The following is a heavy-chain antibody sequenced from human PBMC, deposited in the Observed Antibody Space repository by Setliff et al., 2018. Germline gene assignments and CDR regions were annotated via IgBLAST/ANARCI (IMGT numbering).Heavy chain of an antibody. CDR2: ISSGSSTI. Sequence: PGGSLRLSCVVSGLTFRNFGMTWVRQAPGKGLEWLAKISSGSSTIYYADSVKGRFTISRDNSKNTLYLQMNSLRVEDTAVYFCARVLVLGYNWFDPWGQGTLVTVSS. V-gene: IGHV3-48*01. CDR3: ARVLVLGYNWFDP. CDR1: GLTFRNFG. J-gene: IGHJ5*02. D-gene: IGHD3-10*01.